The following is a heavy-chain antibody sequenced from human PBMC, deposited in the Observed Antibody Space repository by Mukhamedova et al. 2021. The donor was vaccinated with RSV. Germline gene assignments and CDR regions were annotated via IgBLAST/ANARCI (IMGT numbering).Heavy chain of an antibody. J-gene: IGHJ3*01. CDR2: ISGSGGST. CDR1: TFSSHA. CDR3: AKGDRGRYYLDAFDV. V-gene: IGHV3-23*01. Sequence: TFSSHAMAWVRQAPGKGLEWVSAISGSGGSTYYADSVRGRFTLSRDNSKNTLYLQMKRRRADDTAVYYWAKGDRGRYYLDAFDVWG. D-gene: IGHD1-26*01.